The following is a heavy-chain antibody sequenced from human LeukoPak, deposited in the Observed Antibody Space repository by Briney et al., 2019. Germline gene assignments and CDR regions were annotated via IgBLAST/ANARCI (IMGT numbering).Heavy chain of an antibody. CDR2: INPNSGGT. CDR1: GYTFTGYY. Sequence: ASVKVSCKASGYTFTGYYMHWVRQAPGQGLEWMGWINPNSGGTNCAQKFQGWVTMTRDTSISTAYMELSRLRSDDTAVYYCARAASIVVVPAAMSFDYWGQGTLVTVSS. CDR3: ARAASIVVVPAAMSFDY. V-gene: IGHV1-2*04. J-gene: IGHJ4*02. D-gene: IGHD2-2*01.